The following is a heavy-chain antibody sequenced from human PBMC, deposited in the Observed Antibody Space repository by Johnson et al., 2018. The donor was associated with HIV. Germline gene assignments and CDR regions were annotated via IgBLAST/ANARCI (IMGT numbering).Heavy chain of an antibody. J-gene: IGHJ3*01. D-gene: IGHD2-15*01. V-gene: IGHV3-23*04. Sequence: VQLVESGGGVVQPGGSLRLSCAASGFTFSNYAMPWVRQSPGKGLEWVSTIRVSGDSTYYADSVKGRFTISREKSKNTLYVQMKSLRVEDTAVYYCARNLGRPDAFDVWGQGTMVTVSS. CDR3: ARNLGRPDAFDV. CDR1: GFTFSNYA. CDR2: IRVSGDST.